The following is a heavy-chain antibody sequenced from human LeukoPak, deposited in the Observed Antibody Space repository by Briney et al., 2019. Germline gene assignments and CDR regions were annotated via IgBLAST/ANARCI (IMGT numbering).Heavy chain of an antibody. CDR3: AREGLSYDILTGYSID. D-gene: IGHD3-9*01. Sequence: GGSLRLSCAASGFTFSNYAMHWVRQAPGKGLEWVAVISYGGSNKYYADSVKGRFTISRDNSKNTPYVHMNSLRAEDTAVYYCAREGLSYDILTGYSIDWGQGTLVTVSS. CDR2: ISYGGSNK. J-gene: IGHJ4*02. V-gene: IGHV3-30-3*01. CDR1: GFTFSNYA.